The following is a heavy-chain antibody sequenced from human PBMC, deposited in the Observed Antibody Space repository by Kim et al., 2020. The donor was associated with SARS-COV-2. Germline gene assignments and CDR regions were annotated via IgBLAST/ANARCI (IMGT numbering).Heavy chain of an antibody. V-gene: IGHV3-21*01. J-gene: IGHJ4*02. CDR1: GFTFSSYS. CDR2: ISSSSSYI. Sequence: GGSLRLSCAASGFTFSSYSMNWVRQAPGKGLEWVSSISSSSSYIYYADSVKGRFTISRDNAKNSLYLQMNSLRAEDTAVYYCARDEGVYSSGVDDYWGQGTLVTVSS. CDR3: ARDEGVYSSGVDDY. D-gene: IGHD6-19*01.